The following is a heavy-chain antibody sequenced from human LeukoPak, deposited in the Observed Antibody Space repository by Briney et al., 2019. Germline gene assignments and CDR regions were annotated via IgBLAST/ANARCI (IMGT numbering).Heavy chain of an antibody. D-gene: IGHD6-19*01. J-gene: IGHJ4*02. CDR3: ARADSRGWAGTSFIDY. V-gene: IGHV3-30-3*01. Sequence: PGGSLRLPCAACGFTFSSYAMHWVRQAPGKGVEWVAVISYDGSNKYYADSVKGRFTISRDNSKNTLYLQMNSLRAEDTAVYYCARADSRGWAGTSFIDYWGQGPLVTVSS. CDR2: ISYDGSNK. CDR1: GFTFSSYA.